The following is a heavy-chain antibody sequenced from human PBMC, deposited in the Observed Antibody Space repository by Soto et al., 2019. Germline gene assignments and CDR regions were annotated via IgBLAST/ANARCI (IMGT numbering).Heavy chain of an antibody. Sequence: PGGSLRLSCAASGFTFSSYSMTWVRQAPGKGLEWVSSISSSSSYIYYADSVKGRFTISRDNAKNSLYLQMNSLRAEDTAVYYCARDLGAAADHYYMDVWGKGTTVTVSS. V-gene: IGHV3-21*01. J-gene: IGHJ6*03. CDR3: ARDLGAAADHYYMDV. CDR2: ISSSSSYI. D-gene: IGHD6-13*01. CDR1: GFTFSSYS.